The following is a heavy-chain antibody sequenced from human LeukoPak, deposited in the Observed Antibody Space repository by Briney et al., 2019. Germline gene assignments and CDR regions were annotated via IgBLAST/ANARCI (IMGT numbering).Heavy chain of an antibody. D-gene: IGHD3-10*01. V-gene: IGHV4-59*08. CDR3: ARHQGYYGSGSYRPFNY. Sequence: SETLSLTCTVSGGSISTYYWSWIRQPPGKGLEWIGYIYHSGSTNYNPSLKSRITISVDTSQNQFSLKLSSVTAADTAVYYCARHQGYYGSGSYRPFNYWGQGTLVTVSS. CDR2: IYHSGST. CDR1: GGSISTYY. J-gene: IGHJ4*02.